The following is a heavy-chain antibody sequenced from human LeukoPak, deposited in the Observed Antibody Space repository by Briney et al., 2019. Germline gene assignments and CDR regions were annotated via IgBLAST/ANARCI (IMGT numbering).Heavy chain of an antibody. CDR2: IIPIFGTA. CDR3: AMYSSSWYATYYYYYMDV. Sequence: GSSVKVCCKASGGTFSSYAISWVRQAPGQGLEWMGRIIPIFGTANYAQKFQGRVTITADKSTSTAYMELSRLRSEDTAVYYCAMYSSSWYATYYYYYMDVWGKGTTVTVSS. D-gene: IGHD6-13*01. J-gene: IGHJ6*03. V-gene: IGHV1-69*06. CDR1: GGTFSSYA.